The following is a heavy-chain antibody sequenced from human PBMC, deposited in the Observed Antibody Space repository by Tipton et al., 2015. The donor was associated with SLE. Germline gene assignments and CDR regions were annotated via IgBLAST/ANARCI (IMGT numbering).Heavy chain of an antibody. CDR1: GFTFSSYG. CDR2: IRYDGSNK. J-gene: IGHJ4*02. D-gene: IGHD3-16*02. Sequence: SLRLSCAASGFTFSSYGMHWVRQAPGKGLEWVAFIRYDGSNKYHADAVKGRFTISRDNSKNTLDLQMNDLRAEDTAVYYCARDLSTTAFEGSYFDNWGQGTLVTVSS. V-gene: IGHV3-30*02. CDR3: ARDLSTTAFEGSYFDN.